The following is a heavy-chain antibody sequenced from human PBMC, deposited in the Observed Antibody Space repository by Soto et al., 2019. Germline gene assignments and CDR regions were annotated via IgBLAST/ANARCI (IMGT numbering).Heavy chain of an antibody. CDR1: GFTFSSYG. CDR3: ARTHSSGWYFDY. D-gene: IGHD6-19*01. CDR2: IWYDGSNK. V-gene: IGHV3-33*01. Sequence: QVQLVESGGGVVQPGRSLRLSCAASGFTFSSYGMHWVRQAPGKGLEWVAVIWYDGSNKYYADSVKGRFIISRDNSKNTLYLQMNSLRAEDTAVYYCARTHSSGWYFDYWGQGTLVTVSS. J-gene: IGHJ4*02.